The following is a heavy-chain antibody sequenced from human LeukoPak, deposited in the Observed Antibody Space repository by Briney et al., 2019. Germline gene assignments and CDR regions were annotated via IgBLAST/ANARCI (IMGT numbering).Heavy chain of an antibody. Sequence: GSLRLSCAASGFTFSSYAMHWVRQAPGKGLEWVAVISYDGSNKYYADSVKGRFTISRDNTKNSLYLQMNSLRVEDTAVYYCARLLGDRTIYDYWGQGALVTVSS. CDR3: ARLLGDRTIYDY. CDR1: GFTFSSYA. V-gene: IGHV3-30-3*01. CDR2: ISYDGSNK. D-gene: IGHD3-16*01. J-gene: IGHJ4*02.